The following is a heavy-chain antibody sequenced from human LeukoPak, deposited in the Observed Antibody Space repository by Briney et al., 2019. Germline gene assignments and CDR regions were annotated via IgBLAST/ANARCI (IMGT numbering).Heavy chain of an antibody. D-gene: IGHD3-10*01. Sequence: PGGSLRLSCAASGFTFGSYGMHWVRQAPGKGLEWVAVIWYDGSNKYYADSVKGRFTISSDNSKNTLYLQMNSLRAEDTAVYYCARSPYGSGSYYLFDYWGQGTLVTVSS. CDR1: GFTFGSYG. V-gene: IGHV3-33*01. CDR2: IWYDGSNK. J-gene: IGHJ4*02. CDR3: ARSPYGSGSYYLFDY.